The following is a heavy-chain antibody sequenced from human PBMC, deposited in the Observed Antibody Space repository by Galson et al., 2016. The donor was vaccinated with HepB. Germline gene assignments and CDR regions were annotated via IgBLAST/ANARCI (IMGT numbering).Heavy chain of an antibody. D-gene: IGHD2-2*01. CDR2: VSYDGSNK. CDR1: GFTFSSYI. V-gene: IGHV3-30*04. CDR3: ARDRDDIGVVQRMDF. Sequence: SLRLSCAASGFTFSSYIIHWVRQAPGKGLEWVAVVSYDGSNKYYADSVKGRFTISRDNSKNTLFLQMNSLRPEDTAVYYCARDRDDIGVVQRMDFWGQGTTVTVSS. J-gene: IGHJ6*02.